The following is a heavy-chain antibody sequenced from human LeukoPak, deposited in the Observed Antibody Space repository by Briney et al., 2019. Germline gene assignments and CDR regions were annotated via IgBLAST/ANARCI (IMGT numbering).Heavy chain of an antibody. V-gene: IGHV3-23*01. J-gene: IGHJ4*02. CDR2: IGGGGGST. CDR1: GFTLSHYA. Sequence: HAGGSLRLSCAASGFTLSHYAMSWVRQAPGKGLEWVSTIGGGGGSTDYTDSVKGRLTISRDNSKNTLYLQMNSLGAEDTAVYYCAKGHRYCTSGNCNSAVDYWGQGTLVTVSS. D-gene: IGHD2-15*01. CDR3: AKGHRYCTSGNCNSAVDY.